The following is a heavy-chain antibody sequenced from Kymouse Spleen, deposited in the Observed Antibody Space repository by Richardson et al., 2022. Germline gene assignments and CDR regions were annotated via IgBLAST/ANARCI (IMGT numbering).Heavy chain of an antibody. D-gene: IGHD6-6*01. CDR3: ARGYSSSPADYYYYGMDV. CDR2: INHSGST. J-gene: IGHJ6*02. Sequence: QVQLQQWGAGLLKPSETLSLTCAVYGGSFSGYYWSWIRQPPGKGLEWIGEINHSGSTNYNPSLKSRVTISVDTSKNQFSLKLSSVTAADTAVYYCARGYSSSPADYYYYGMDVWGQGTTVTVSS. CDR1: GGSFSGYY. V-gene: IGHV4-34*01.